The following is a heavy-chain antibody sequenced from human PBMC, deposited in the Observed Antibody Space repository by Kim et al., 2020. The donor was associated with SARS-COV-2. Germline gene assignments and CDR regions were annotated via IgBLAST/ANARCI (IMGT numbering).Heavy chain of an antibody. D-gene: IGHD3-3*01. CDR3: ARHLAPFFGLVNNFFDP. Sequence: SETLSLTCTVSGGSISSSSYYWGWIRQPPGKGLEWIGSIYFSGSTYYNPSLKSRVTISVDTSKNQFSLKLSSVTAADTAVHYCARHLAPFFGLVNNFFDP. J-gene: IGHJ5*02. CDR1: GGSISSSSYY. CDR2: IYFSGST. V-gene: IGHV4-39*01.